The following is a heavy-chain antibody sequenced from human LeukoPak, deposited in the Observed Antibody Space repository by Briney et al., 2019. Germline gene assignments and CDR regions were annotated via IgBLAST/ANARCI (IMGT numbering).Heavy chain of an antibody. V-gene: IGHV3-11*04. J-gene: IGHJ3*02. D-gene: IGHD3-22*01. CDR2: ISSSGSTI. CDR3: ARLDYYDSSGLDAFDI. CDR1: GFTFSDYY. Sequence: GGSLRLSCAASGFTFSDYYMSWIRQAPGKGLEWVSYISSSGSTIYYADSVKGRFTISRDNAKNSLYLQMNSLRAEDTAVYYCARLDYYDSSGLDAFDIWGQGTMVTVSS.